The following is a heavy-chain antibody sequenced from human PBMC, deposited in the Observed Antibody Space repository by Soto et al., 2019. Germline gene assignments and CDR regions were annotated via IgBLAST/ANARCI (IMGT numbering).Heavy chain of an antibody. Sequence: QITLKESGPTLVKPTQTLTLTCTFSGFSLSTSGVGVGWIRQPPGKALEWLALIYWDDDKRYSPSLKSRLTNXKXTXXNQVVLTMTNKDPVDTATYYCAHTAPSSGMIWFDPWGQGTLVTVSS. D-gene: IGHD3-10*01. V-gene: IGHV2-5*02. CDR3: AHTAPSSGMIWFDP. J-gene: IGHJ5*02. CDR1: GFSLSTSGVG. CDR2: IYWDDDK.